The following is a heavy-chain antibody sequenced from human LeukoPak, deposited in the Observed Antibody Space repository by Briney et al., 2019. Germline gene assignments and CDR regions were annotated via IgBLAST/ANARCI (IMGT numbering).Heavy chain of an antibody. V-gene: IGHV4-34*01. J-gene: IGHJ3*02. Sequence: PSETLSLTCAVYGGSFSGYYWSWIRQPPGKGLEWIGEINHSGSTNYNPSLKSRVTISVDTSKNQFSLKLSSVTAADTAVYYCARGPRHTITMVREVIPLGAFDIWGQGTMVTVSS. D-gene: IGHD3-10*01. CDR3: ARGPRHTITMVREVIPLGAFDI. CDR2: INHSGST. CDR1: GGSFSGYY.